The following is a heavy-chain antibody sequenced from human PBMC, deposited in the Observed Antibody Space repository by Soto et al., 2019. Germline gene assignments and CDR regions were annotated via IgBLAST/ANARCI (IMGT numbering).Heavy chain of an antibody. Sequence: VQLVESGGGVVQPGRSLRLSCAASGFTFSDYAMHWVRQAPGKGLEWVAVVSHDGRNTHYADSVKGRFTISRDSSKNTVSMEMTSLRAEDTGVYYCAKGGRQWLVTSVFTHWGQAALVTVSS. J-gene: IGHJ4*02. CDR2: VSHDGRNT. CDR1: GFTFSDYA. CDR3: AKGGRQWLVTSVFTH. V-gene: IGHV3-30*18. D-gene: IGHD6-19*01.